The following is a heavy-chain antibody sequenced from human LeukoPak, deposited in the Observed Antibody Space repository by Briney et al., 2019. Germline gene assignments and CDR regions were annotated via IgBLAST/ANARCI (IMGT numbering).Heavy chain of an antibody. D-gene: IGHD1-26*01. V-gene: IGHV3-23*01. CDR1: GFMFSAYA. J-gene: IGHJ4*02. CDR2: ISGSGEST. Sequence: PGGSLRLSCVTSGFMFSAYAMSWVRQAPGKGLEWVSIISGSGESTYYTDSVKGRFTVPRDNSKNALSVQMKSLRAEDTAVYYCVSQSYSGSDNYYFHYWGQGPLVAVSS. CDR3: VSQSYSGSDNYYFHY.